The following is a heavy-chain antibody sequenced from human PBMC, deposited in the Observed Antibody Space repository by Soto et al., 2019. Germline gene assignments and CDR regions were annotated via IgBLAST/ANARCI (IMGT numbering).Heavy chain of an antibody. Sequence: SVKVSCKASGFTFTSSAMQWVRQARGQRLEWIGWIVVGSGNTNYAQKFQERVTITRDMSTSTAYMELSSLRSEDTAVYYCAAVRRAFSGGWYDYWGQGTLVTVPS. CDR2: IVVGSGNT. CDR1: GFTFTSSA. D-gene: IGHD6-19*01. V-gene: IGHV1-58*02. J-gene: IGHJ4*02. CDR3: AAVRRAFSGGWYDY.